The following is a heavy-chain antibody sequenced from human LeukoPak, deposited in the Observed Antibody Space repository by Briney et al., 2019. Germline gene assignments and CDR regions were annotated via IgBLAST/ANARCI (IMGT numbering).Heavy chain of an antibody. CDR2: ISGSGAST. Sequence: QPGGSLILSCAVSGFTFSICAMSWVRQAPGKGLEWVSTISGSGASTYYADSVEGRFIISRDTSKNTMSLQMNSLRAEDTAVYYCAKLRNTSPLYYVDYWGQGTLVTVSS. V-gene: IGHV3-23*01. CDR3: AKLRNTSPLYYVDY. D-gene: IGHD2/OR15-2a*01. J-gene: IGHJ4*02. CDR1: GFTFSICA.